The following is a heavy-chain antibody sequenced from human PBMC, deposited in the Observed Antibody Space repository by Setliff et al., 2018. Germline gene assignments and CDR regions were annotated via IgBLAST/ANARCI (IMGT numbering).Heavy chain of an antibody. CDR3: ARTCSGSGCYAGPES. CDR1: GDSINDYY. CDR2: INQDGSVK. J-gene: IGHJ5*02. V-gene: IGHV3-7*03. D-gene: IGHD2-15*01. Sequence: ETLSLTCTVSGDSINDYYWSWIRQPPGKGLEWVANINQDGSVKYYVDSVKGRFTISRDNAKNSVYLQMNSLRAEDTAVYYCARTCSGSGCYAGPESWGQGTPVTVSS.